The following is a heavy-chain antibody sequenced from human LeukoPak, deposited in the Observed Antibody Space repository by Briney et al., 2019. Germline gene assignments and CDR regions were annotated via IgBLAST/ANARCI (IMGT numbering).Heavy chain of an antibody. CDR1: GFTFSSYA. D-gene: IGHD3-22*01. J-gene: IGHJ4*02. Sequence: GGSLRLSCAASGFTFSSYAMSWVRQAPGKGLEWVANIKQDGSEKYYVDSVKGRFTISRDNAKNSLYLQMNSLRAEDTAVYYCARPNHYDSSGLDYWGQGTLVTVSS. CDR3: ARPNHYDSSGLDY. V-gene: IGHV3-7*01. CDR2: IKQDGSEK.